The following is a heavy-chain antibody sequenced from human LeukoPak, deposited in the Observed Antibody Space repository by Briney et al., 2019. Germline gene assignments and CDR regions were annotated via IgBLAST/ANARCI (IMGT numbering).Heavy chain of an antibody. Sequence: GGSLRLSCAASGFNFGDYHMTWIRQRPGKGLEWVSDIHKGYGRIYYAESVKGRFTIFRDNAKNSLFLQMSRLGPDDTAVYYCMRGAWAMLLDYWGQGTLVTVSS. CDR1: GFNFGDYH. CDR2: IHKGYGRI. CDR3: MRGAWAMLLDY. D-gene: IGHD1-26*01. V-gene: IGHV3-11*04. J-gene: IGHJ4*02.